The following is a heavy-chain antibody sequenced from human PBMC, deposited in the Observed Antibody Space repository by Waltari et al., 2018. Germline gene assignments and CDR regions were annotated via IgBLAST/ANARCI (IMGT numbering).Heavy chain of an antibody. J-gene: IGHJ4*02. D-gene: IGHD5-18*01. V-gene: IGHV3-30*15. CDR1: GFTFSDHA. Sequence: QVQLVESGGGVVQPGRSLRRSCAASGFTFSDHAMHRVRQAPGKRLQSVSDISFDANNKYYADSVKGRFTISRDNAHNTLYLEMSSLRPEDTAVYFCARDLWIQLWGYYFDHWGQGTLVTVSS. CDR3: ARDLWIQLWGYYFDH. CDR2: ISFDANNK.